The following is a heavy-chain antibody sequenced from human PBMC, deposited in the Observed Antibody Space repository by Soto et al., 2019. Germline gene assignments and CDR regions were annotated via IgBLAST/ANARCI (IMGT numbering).Heavy chain of an antibody. D-gene: IGHD6-19*01. J-gene: IGHJ4*02. Sequence: GGSLRLSCSASGFTFSSYSMKWVRQAPGKGLEWVSSISSSSSYIYYADSVKGRFTISRDNAKNSLYLQMNSLRAEDTAVYYCARVKAVVAVAGDDYWGQGTLVTVSS. CDR3: ARVKAVVAVAGDDY. CDR2: ISSSSSYI. CDR1: GFTFSSYS. V-gene: IGHV3-21*01.